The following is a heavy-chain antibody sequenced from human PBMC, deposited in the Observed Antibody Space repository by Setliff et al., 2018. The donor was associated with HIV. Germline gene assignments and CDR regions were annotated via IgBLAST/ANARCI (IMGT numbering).Heavy chain of an antibody. V-gene: IGHV4-39*01. D-gene: IGHD1-26*01. J-gene: IGHJ4*01. CDR2: IYYSGNT. CDR1: GGSISSSSYY. Sequence: SETLSLTCTVSGGSISSSSYYWGWIRQPPGKGLEWIGTIYYSGNTYYNPSLKSRVTISVDTSKNQISLKLSSVTAADTAVFYCASHLPPYSGNFDYWGHGTLVTVSS. CDR3: ASHLPPYSGNFDY.